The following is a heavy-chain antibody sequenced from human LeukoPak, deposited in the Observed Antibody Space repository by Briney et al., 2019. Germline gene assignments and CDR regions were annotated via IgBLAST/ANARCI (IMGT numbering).Heavy chain of an antibody. V-gene: IGHV3-74*01. D-gene: IGHD4-17*01. Sequence: PGGSLRLSCAASGFTFSSYWMHWVRQAPGKGLVWVSRINSDGSSASYAESVKGQFTISRDNAKNTLYLQMNSLRAEDTAVYYCARDRGLPHRHFDYWGQGTLVTVSS. CDR3: ARDRGLPHRHFDY. J-gene: IGHJ4*02. CDR1: GFTFSSYW. CDR2: INSDGSSA.